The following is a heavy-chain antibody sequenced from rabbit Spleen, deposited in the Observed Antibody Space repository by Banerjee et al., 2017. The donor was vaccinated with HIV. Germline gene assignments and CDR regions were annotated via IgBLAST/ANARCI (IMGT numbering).Heavy chain of an antibody. J-gene: IGHJ4*01. CDR1: GFSLSSNYF. CDR2: IYSGDGHST. CDR3: GRGSATMTMVITGYYLSL. D-gene: IGHD2-1*01. V-gene: IGHV1S40*01. Sequence: QSLEESGGDLVKPEGSLTLTCTASGFSLSSNYFMCWVRQAPGKELEWIACIYSGDGHSTAYASWAKGRFTISKTSSTTVTLQMTRLTAADTATYFCGRGSATMTMVITGYYLSLWGPGTLVTVS.